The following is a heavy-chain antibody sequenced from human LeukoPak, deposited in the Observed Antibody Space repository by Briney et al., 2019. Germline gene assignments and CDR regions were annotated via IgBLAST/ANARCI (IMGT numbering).Heavy chain of an antibody. V-gene: IGHV4-59*11. CDR2: IYYRGST. D-gene: IGHD2-8*01. CDR1: NGSISNHY. CDR3: ARRTSYGPVDY. Sequence: SETLSLTCTVSNGSISNHYWGWIRQPPGKGLEWIGYIYYRGSTNYNHSLESRVTMSVDTSKNEFSLKLNSVTAADTAVYYCARRTSYGPVDYWGQGILVTVSS. J-gene: IGHJ4*02.